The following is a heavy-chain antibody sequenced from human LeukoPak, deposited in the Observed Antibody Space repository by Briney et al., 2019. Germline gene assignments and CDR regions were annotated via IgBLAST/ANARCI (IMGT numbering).Heavy chain of an antibody. CDR2: IYYSGST. CDR1: GGSISSGGYY. CDR3: ARGNRRYYFDY. V-gene: IGHV4-31*03. D-gene: IGHD4-23*01. J-gene: IGHJ4*02. Sequence: SETLSLTCTVSGGSISSGGYYWSWIRQHPGKGLEWIGYIYYSGSTYYNPSLKSRVTISVDTSKNQFSLKLSSVTAADTAVYNCARGNRRYYFDYWGQGTLVTVSS.